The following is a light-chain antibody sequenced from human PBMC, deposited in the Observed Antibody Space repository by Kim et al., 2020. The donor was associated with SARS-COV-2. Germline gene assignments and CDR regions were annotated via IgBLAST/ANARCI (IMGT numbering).Light chain of an antibody. Sequence: QAGLTQPPSVSKGLRQTATLTCTGHSKNVGDQGAAWLQQHQGHPPKLLFNRNNNRPSGISERFSASRSGNTASLTITGLQPEDEADYYCSAWDSGLRTWIFGGGTKLTVL. CDR1: SKNVGDQG. CDR3: SAWDSGLRTWI. V-gene: IGLV10-54*01. CDR2: RNN. J-gene: IGLJ2*01.